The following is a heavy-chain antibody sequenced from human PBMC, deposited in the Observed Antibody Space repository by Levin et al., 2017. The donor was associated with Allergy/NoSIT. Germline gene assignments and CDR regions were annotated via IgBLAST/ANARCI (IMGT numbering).Heavy chain of an antibody. J-gene: IGHJ4*02. CDR2: ITSKVYGGTT. Sequence: GGSLRLSCATSGFTFGVYAMSWFRQAPWKGLEWIGFITSKVYGGTTEYAASVKGRFTISRDDSKSIAYLQMNSLKTEDTALYYCSRLAPNGKGLPFDYWGQGTLVTVSS. D-gene: IGHD2-21*01. V-gene: IGHV3-49*03. CDR1: GFTFGVYA. CDR3: SRLAPNGKGLPFDY.